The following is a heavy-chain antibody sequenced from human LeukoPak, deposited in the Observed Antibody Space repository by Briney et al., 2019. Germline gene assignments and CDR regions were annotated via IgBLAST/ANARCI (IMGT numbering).Heavy chain of an antibody. Sequence: SETLSLNCAVSNYAISCGYYWGWIRQPPGGGLEWSGSFYHAVTTYYNPSLKSRVHITVDTSKNQFSLKVTSVTAADTAIYYCARGGYNFDSSGYYVKYPFHVWGQGTMVTVSS. CDR3: ARGGYNFDSSGYYVKYPFHV. V-gene: IGHV4-38-2*01. CDR1: NYAISCGYY. D-gene: IGHD3-22*01. J-gene: IGHJ3*01. CDR2: FYHAVTT.